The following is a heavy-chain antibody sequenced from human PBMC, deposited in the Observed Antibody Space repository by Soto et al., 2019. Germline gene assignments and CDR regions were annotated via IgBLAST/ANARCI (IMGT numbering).Heavy chain of an antibody. J-gene: IGHJ4*02. Sequence: QVQLMQSGAEVKKPGASVKVSCKASGYIFTNYYIHWVRQAPGQGLEWMAIINPLPTSGSTNYAQKFQGRVTVTRDTSTSTVYLELSSLRSDDTAVYYCARDLAAAAYWGQGTLVIVSS. CDR1: GYIFTNYY. CDR3: ARDLAAAAY. D-gene: IGHD6-13*01. V-gene: IGHV1-46*01. CDR2: INPLPTSGST.